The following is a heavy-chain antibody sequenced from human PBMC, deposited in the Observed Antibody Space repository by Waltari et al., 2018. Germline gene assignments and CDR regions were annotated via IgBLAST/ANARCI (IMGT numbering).Heavy chain of an antibody. Sequence: QVQLVESGGGVVQPGRSLRLSCAAPAFTYRTSIIHWVRQAPGKGLDGVAAMSYDGFSKNYADSVKGRFSIGRDDSQNTVYLQANSLTTEDTAVYYCGREGGTSGYSGYLDTWGQGTLVTVSS. V-gene: IGHV3-30*01. CDR3: GREGGTSGYSGYLDT. CDR2: MSYDGFSK. CDR1: AFTYRTSI. D-gene: IGHD2-15*01. J-gene: IGHJ4*02.